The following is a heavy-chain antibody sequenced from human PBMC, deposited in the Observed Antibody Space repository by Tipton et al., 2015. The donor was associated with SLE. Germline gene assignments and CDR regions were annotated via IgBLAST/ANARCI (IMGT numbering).Heavy chain of an antibody. Sequence: TLSLTCTVSGGSITQYYWSWIRQPPGKGLEWIGYIYFSGSTNYNPSLKGRVTISVDMSKNQFSLKLSSVTAADTAVYYCAREGAYYDILTGVFDSWGQGALVTVSP. J-gene: IGHJ4*02. CDR1: GGSITQYY. CDR3: AREGAYYDILTGVFDS. D-gene: IGHD3-9*01. CDR2: IYFSGST. V-gene: IGHV4-59*12.